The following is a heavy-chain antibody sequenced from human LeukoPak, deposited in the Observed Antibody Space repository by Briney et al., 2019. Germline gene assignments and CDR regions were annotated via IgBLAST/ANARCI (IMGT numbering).Heavy chain of an antibody. CDR2: IYPGDSDT. D-gene: IGHD1-26*01. J-gene: IGHJ6*02. CDR3: ARRGYGLGSNGMDV. Sequence: GGSLKISCKGSGYSFTNYWIGWGRQMPGKGLGWVGIIYPGDSDTRYSPSFQGQVTISAVKSISTAYLQWSSLKASDTAMYYCARRGYGLGSNGMDVWGQGTTVTVSS. V-gene: IGHV5-51*01. CDR1: GYSFTNYW.